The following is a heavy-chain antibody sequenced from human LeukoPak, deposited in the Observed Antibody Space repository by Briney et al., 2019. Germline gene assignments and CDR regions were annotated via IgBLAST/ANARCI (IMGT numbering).Heavy chain of an antibody. CDR2: VFYSGNP. V-gene: IGHV4-39*07. CDR3: AGVQKAFKYGSRYTMDV. CDR1: GGSISNSYYY. Sequence: SETLSLTCTVSGGSISNSYYYWGWIRQPPGKGLEWIGSVFYSGNPSYNPSLKSRVTISVDTSKNQFSLRLSSVTAADTAVFYCAGVQKAFKYGSRYTMDVWGQGTTVTVSS. J-gene: IGHJ6*02. D-gene: IGHD3-3*02.